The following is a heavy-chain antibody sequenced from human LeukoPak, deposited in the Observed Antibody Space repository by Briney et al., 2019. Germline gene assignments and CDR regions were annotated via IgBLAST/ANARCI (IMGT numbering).Heavy chain of an antibody. V-gene: IGHV3-30*18. J-gene: IGHJ4*02. D-gene: IGHD5-18*01. CDR2: ISYDGSNK. CDR3: AKLSYGPGFDY. Sequence: GRSLRLSCAASGFTFSSYGMHWVRQAPGKGLEWVAVISYDGSNKYYADSVKGRFTISRDNSKNTLYLQMNSLRAEDTAVYYCAKLSYGPGFDYWGQGTQVTVSS. CDR1: GFTFSSYG.